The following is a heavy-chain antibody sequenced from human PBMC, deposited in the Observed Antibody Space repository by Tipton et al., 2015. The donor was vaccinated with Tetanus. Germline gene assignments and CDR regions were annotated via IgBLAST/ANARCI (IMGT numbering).Heavy chain of an antibody. J-gene: IGHJ4*02. V-gene: IGHV5-51*01. CDR2: IYPGDSST. CDR1: GYTFTNAW. CDR3: ARQKGY. Sequence: QSGPEVKKPGESLKISCQASGYTFTNAWIGWVRQMPGKGLEWMGVIYPGDSSTIYSPSFQGLVTISVDKSINTTYLRWTSLKASDSAMYYCARQKGYWGQGILVTVSS.